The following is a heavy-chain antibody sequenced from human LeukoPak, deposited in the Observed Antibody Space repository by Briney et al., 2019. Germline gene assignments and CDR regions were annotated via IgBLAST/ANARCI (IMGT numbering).Heavy chain of an antibody. CDR1: GFTFSSYA. D-gene: IGHD6-13*01. CDR3: ARAALPAAAASFEPPQNYFDY. V-gene: IGHV3-23*01. CDR2: ISGSGGST. J-gene: IGHJ4*02. Sequence: GGSLRLSCAASGFTFSSYAMSWVRQAPGKGLEWVSAISGSGGSTYYADSVKGRFTISRDNSKNTLYLQMNSLRAEDTAVYYCARAALPAAAASFEPPQNYFDYWGQGTLVTVSS.